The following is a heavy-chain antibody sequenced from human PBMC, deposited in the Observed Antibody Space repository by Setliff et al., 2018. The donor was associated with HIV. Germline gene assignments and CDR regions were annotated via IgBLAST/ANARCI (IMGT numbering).Heavy chain of an antibody. D-gene: IGHD3-16*01. V-gene: IGHV4-39*01. CDR3: VNPSGAMGDFDS. CDR2: IYYHGST. CDR1: GGSISSTNYF. J-gene: IGHJ4*02. Sequence: SETLSLTCTVSGGSISSTNYFWGWIRQPPGKGLEWIWTIYYHGSTYYNPSLKSRVTISIDTSKNQFSLQLTSVTAADTAVYYCVNPSGAMGDFDSWGQGTLVTVSS.